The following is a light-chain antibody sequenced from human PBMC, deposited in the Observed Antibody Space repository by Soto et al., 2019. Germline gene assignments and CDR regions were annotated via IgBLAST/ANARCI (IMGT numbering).Light chain of an antibody. CDR2: GVP. Sequence: ERVMTQSPVTLSVSPGESVTLSCRARQSVGTNLAWYQQKPGQAPSLLIYGVPTRATGIPTRFSGSGSGRQFTLTISSLQSEDFAVYYCQQYNNWPQTFGQGTKVDIK. CDR1: QSVGTN. J-gene: IGKJ1*01. CDR3: QQYNNWPQT. V-gene: IGKV3-15*01.